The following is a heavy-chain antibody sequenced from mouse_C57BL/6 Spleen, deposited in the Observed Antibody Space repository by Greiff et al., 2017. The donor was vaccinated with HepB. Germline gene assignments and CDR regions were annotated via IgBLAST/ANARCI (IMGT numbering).Heavy chain of an antibody. D-gene: IGHD1-1*01. Sequence: EVKLVESGGGLVKPGGSLKLSCAASGFTFSSYAMSWVRQTPEKRLEWVATISDGGSYTYYPDNVKGRFTISRDNAKNNLYLQMSHLKSEDTAMYYCARKGSVVAHWYFDVWGTGTTVTVSS. CDR3: ARKGSVVAHWYFDV. CDR2: ISDGGSYT. CDR1: GFTFSSYA. J-gene: IGHJ1*03. V-gene: IGHV5-4*03.